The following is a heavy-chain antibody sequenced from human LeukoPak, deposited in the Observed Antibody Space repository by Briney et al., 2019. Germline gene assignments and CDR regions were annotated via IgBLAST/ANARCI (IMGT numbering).Heavy chain of an antibody. D-gene: IGHD3-3*01. CDR1: GYTFTSYG. CDR3: ARVWSVRYYDFWSGPTPPDAFDI. V-gene: IGHV1-18*01. J-gene: IGHJ3*02. CDR2: ISAYNGNT. Sequence: ASVKVSYKASGYTFTSYGISWVRQAPGQGLEWMGWISAYNGNTNYAQKLQGRVTMTTDTSTSTAYMELRSLRSDDTAVYYCARVWSVRYYDFWSGPTPPDAFDIWGQGTMVTVSS.